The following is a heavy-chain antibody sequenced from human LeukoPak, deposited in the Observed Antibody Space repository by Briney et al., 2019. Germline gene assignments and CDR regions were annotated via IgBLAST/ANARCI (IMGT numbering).Heavy chain of an antibody. CDR3: ARSGSSSWYWKFDY. Sequence: GASVKVSCKASGGTFSSYAISWVRQAPGQGLEWMGGIIPIFGTANYAQKFQGRVTITADESTRTAYMELSSLRSEDTAVYYCARSGSSSWYWKFDYWGQGTLVTVSS. D-gene: IGHD6-13*01. CDR2: IIPIFGTA. CDR1: GGTFSSYA. J-gene: IGHJ4*02. V-gene: IGHV1-69*13.